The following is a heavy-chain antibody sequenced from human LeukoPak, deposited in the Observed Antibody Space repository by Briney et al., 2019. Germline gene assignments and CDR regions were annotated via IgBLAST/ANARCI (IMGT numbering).Heavy chain of an antibody. CDR3: ARDFYYDFWSAHQGVDY. V-gene: IGHV3-74*01. CDR2: FNMDGTTI. J-gene: IGHJ4*02. Sequence: GRSLRLSCAASGFTFSTYWMHWVRQSPGKGLVWVSRFNMDGTTISYAGSVEGRFTISRDNAKNSLYLQMNSLRAEDTAVYYCARDFYYDFWSAHQGVDYWGQGTLVTVSS. D-gene: IGHD3-3*01. CDR1: GFTFSTYW.